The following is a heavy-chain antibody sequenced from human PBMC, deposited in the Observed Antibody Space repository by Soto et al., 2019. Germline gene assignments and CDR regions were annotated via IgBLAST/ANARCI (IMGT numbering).Heavy chain of an antibody. CDR3: ARQHMLSYYFDS. CDR1: GFSFNNHG. V-gene: IGHV3-33*01. J-gene: IGHJ4*02. Sequence: QVQLAESGGGVVQPGRSLRLSCAASGFSFNNHGMHWVRQAPGKGLEWVAGIWYDGSYKYYADSVKGRFTISRDNSKNTLYLQMNSLRAENTALYYCARQHMLSYYFDSWGQGALVTVSS. D-gene: IGHD3-10*02. CDR2: IWYDGSYK.